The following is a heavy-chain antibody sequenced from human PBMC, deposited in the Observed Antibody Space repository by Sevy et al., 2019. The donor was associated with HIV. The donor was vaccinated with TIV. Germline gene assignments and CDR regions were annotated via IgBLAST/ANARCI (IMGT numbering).Heavy chain of an antibody. V-gene: IGHV4-30-4*01. J-gene: IGHJ5*02. Sequence: SETLSLTCTVSGGSINSGDYYWSWLRQPTGKCLEWIGYIFYTGSTYYNPSLKSRVTISLDTSKNQFSLKLSSVTAADTAVYHCAREYTMVRGGNWFDPWGQGTLVTVSS. CDR3: AREYTMVRGGNWFDP. CDR1: GGSINSGDYY. D-gene: IGHD3-10*01. CDR2: IFYTGST.